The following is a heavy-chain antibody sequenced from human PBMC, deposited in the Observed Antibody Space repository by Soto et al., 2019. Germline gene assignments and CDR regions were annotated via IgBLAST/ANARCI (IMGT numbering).Heavy chain of an antibody. V-gene: IGHV3-21*01. J-gene: IGHJ6*03. CDR2: ISSRSSDI. D-gene: IGHD2-2*03. Sequence: EVQLVESGGGLVKPGGSLRLSCTASGFTFSAYGMNWVRQAPGKGLEWVSFISSRSSDIYHADSVKGRFTISRDNAKNSLFLQMDSLRAEDTAVYYCARVLGIEVVKSNYMDVWGKGTTVTVSS. CDR1: GFTFSAYG. CDR3: ARVLGIEVVKSNYMDV.